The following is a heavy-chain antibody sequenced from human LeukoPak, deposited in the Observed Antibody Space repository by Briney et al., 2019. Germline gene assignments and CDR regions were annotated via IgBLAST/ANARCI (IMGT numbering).Heavy chain of an antibody. CDR2: IRYDGSNK. V-gene: IGHV3-30*02. Sequence: PGGSLRLSCAASGFTFSSYGMHWVRQAPGKGLEWVAFIRYDGSNKYYADSVEGRFTISRDNSKNTLYPQMNSLRAEDTAVYYCAKIGGFWSGSGAFDIWGQGTMVTVSS. CDR1: GFTFSSYG. D-gene: IGHD3-3*01. CDR3: AKIGGFWSGSGAFDI. J-gene: IGHJ3*02.